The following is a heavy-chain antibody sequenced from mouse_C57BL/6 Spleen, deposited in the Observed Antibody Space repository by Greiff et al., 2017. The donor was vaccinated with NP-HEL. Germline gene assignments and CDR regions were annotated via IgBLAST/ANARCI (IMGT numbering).Heavy chain of an antibody. D-gene: IGHD1-1*01. J-gene: IGHJ2*01. Sequence: QVHVKQPGAELVKPGASVKMSCKASGYTFTSYWITWVKQRPGQGLEWIGDIYPGSGSTNYNEKFKSKATLTVDTSSSTAYMQLSSLTSEDSAVYYCARTDYYGSSSDYWGQGTTLTVSS. CDR1: GYTFTSYW. V-gene: IGHV1-55*01. CDR2: IYPGSGST. CDR3: ARTDYYGSSSDY.